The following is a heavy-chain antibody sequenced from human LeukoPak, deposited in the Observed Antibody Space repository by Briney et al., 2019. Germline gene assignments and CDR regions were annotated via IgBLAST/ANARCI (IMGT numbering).Heavy chain of an antibody. J-gene: IGHJ4*02. V-gene: IGHV3-66*02. D-gene: IGHD3-10*01. CDR2: TYSGGRT. CDR1: GFSVSRNY. Sequence: GGSLRLSCAASGFSVSRNYMTWVRQAPGKGLEWVSVTYSGGRTDYADSVKGRFTISRDSSKNTLYLQMNSLRAGDTAVYYCTRDVIRGTNLGYWGQGTLVTVSS. CDR3: TRDVIRGTNLGY.